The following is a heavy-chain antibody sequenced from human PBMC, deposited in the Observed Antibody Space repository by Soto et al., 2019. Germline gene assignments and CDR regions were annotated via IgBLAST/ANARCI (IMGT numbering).Heavy chain of an antibody. D-gene: IGHD3-10*01. V-gene: IGHV3-74*01. CDR3: ARCIPGHYGFDV. CDR1: GFTFSNYW. CDR2: IKGDVSSM. J-gene: IGHJ3*01. Sequence: EVQLVESGGGLVQAGESLRLSCEASGFTFSNYWMHWVRQVPGKGLVWVSRIKGDVSSMNYADSVKGRFTISRDNAKNTVFLQMDSLGAEDTAVYYCARCIPGHYGFDVWGQGTMVTVSS.